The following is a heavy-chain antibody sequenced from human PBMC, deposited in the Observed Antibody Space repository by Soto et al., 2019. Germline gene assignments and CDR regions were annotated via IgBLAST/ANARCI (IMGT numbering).Heavy chain of an antibody. CDR1: GFTFSDYY. CDR3: ARISEGSYYGSGSPVYYYYAMDV. CDR2: ISSSGSTI. J-gene: IGHJ6*02. D-gene: IGHD3-10*01. V-gene: IGHV3-11*01. Sequence: PGGSLRLSCAASGFTFSDYYMSWIRQAPGKGLEWVSYISSSGSTIYYADSVKGRFTISRDNYKNQVVLTMTNMDPVDTATYYCARISEGSYYGSGSPVYYYYAMDVWGQGTTVTVSS.